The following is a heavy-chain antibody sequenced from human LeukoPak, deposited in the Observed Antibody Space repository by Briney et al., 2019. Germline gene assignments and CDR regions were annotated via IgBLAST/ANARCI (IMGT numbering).Heavy chain of an antibody. Sequence: ASVKVSCKASGYTFTNFGISWVRQAPGQGLEWMGWISAYNGNTNYAQKLQGRITMTTDTSTNTAYMELRSLRSDDTAVYYCARGLGAITGADYTYGMDVWGQGTTVTVSS. CDR3: ARGLGAITGADYTYGMDV. V-gene: IGHV1-18*01. D-gene: IGHD1-20*01. J-gene: IGHJ6*02. CDR2: ISAYNGNT. CDR1: GYTFTNFG.